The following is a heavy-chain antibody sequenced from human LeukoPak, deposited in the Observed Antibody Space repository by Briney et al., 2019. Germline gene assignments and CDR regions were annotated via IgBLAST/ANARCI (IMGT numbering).Heavy chain of an antibody. D-gene: IGHD5-18*01. J-gene: IGHJ4*02. CDR2: IKSKTDGGTT. V-gene: IGHV3-15*01. Sequence: GGSLRLSCAASGFTFSNAWMSWVRQAPGKGLEWVGRIKSKTDGGTTDYAAPVKGRFTISRDDSRNTLYLQMNSLKTEDTAVYYCTTTPAVGFTYGYDYWGQGTPVTVSS. CDR3: TTTPAVGFTYGYDY. CDR1: GFTFSNAW.